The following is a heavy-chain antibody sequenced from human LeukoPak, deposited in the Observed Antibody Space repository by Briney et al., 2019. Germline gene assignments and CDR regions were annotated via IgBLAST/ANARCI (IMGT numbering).Heavy chain of an antibody. CDR1: GFTFSSYG. CDR3: AKDGEFMVRGVIITFVDY. V-gene: IGHV3-30*02. Sequence: GGSLRLSCAASGFTFSSYGMHWVRQAPGKGLEWVAFLRYDGSNEYYADSVKGRFTISRDNSKNTLYLQMNSLRAEDTAVYYCAKDGEFMVRGVIITFVDYWGQGTLVTVSS. CDR2: LRYDGSNE. J-gene: IGHJ4*02. D-gene: IGHD3-10*01.